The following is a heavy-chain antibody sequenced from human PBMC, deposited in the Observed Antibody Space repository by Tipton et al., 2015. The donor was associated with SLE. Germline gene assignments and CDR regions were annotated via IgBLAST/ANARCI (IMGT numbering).Heavy chain of an antibody. CDR2: IYYSGST. V-gene: IGHV4-59*01. CDR1: GGSLSSYY. J-gene: IGHJ6*03. D-gene: IGHD6-13*01. Sequence: TLSLTCTVSGGSLSSYYWSWIRPPPGKGLEWSGYIYYSGSTNYNPSLKSRVTISVDTSKNQFSLKLSSVTAADTAVYYCASTIAAAGSFYYYYYMDVWGKGTTVTVSS. CDR3: ASTIAAAGSFYYYYYMDV.